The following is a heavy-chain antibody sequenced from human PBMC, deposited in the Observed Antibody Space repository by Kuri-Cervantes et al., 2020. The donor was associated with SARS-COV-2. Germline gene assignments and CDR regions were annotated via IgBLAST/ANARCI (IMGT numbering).Heavy chain of an antibody. Sequence: SVKVSCKASGGTFSSYTISWVRQAPGQGLEWMGRIIPILGIANYAQKFQGRVTITADKSTSTAYMELSSLRSDDTAVYYCAREKLRYFDWSKPPTPEYYFDYWGQGTLVTVSS. V-gene: IGHV1-69*04. CDR3: AREKLRYFDWSKPPTPEYYFDY. CDR2: IIPILGIA. J-gene: IGHJ4*02. D-gene: IGHD3-9*01. CDR1: GGTFSSYT.